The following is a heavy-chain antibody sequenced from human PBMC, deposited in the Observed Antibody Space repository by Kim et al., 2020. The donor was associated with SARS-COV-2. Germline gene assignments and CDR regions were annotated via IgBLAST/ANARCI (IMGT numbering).Heavy chain of an antibody. J-gene: IGHJ4*02. D-gene: IGHD3-10*01. Sequence: NPSLKSRVTISLDTSENQFSVKLRSMTAADTAVYYCARGFVQRGFGEIDYWGQGTLVTVSS. V-gene: IGHV4-39*01. CDR3: ARGFVQRGFGEIDY.